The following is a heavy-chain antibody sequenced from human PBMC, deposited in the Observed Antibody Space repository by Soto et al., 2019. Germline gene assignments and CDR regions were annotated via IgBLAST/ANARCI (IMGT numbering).Heavy chain of an antibody. CDR3: AKDRYGDYSLDN. Sequence: HPGGSLRLSCAASGFTFTSYAMSWVRQAPGKGLEWVSAISGSGGSTDYADSVKGRFTISRDNSKNTLYLQVKSLRAEDTAVYYCAKDRYGDYSLDNWGQGTLVTVSS. CDR1: GFTFTSYA. CDR2: ISGSGGST. V-gene: IGHV3-23*01. D-gene: IGHD4-17*01. J-gene: IGHJ4*02.